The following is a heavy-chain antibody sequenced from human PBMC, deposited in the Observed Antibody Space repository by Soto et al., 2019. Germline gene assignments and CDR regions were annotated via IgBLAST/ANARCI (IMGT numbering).Heavy chain of an antibody. V-gene: IGHV1-18*01. CDR2: ISAYNGNT. CDR3: ARDSRGYCSSISCYNWFDP. J-gene: IGHJ5*02. D-gene: IGHD2-2*01. Sequence: QVQLVQSGAEVKKPGASVKVSCKASGYTFTNYGISWVRQAPGQGLEWMGWISAYNGNTNYAQKLQGIVTMTTDTSTSTAYMELRSLISDDTAVYYCARDSRGYCSSISCYNWFDPWGQGTLVTVSS. CDR1: GYTFTNYG.